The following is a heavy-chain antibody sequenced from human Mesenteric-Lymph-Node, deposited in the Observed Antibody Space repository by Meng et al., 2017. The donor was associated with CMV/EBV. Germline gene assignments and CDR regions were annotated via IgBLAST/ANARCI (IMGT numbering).Heavy chain of an antibody. D-gene: IGHD3-3*01. CDR3: ARGQPTYYDFWSGYYYNWFDP. CDR2: MNPNRGNT. CDR1: YD. J-gene: IGHJ5*02. V-gene: IGHV1-8*01. Sequence: YDINWVRQATGQGLAWIGWMNPNRGNTGYAQKFQRRVTMTRNTSISTAYMELSSLRSEDTAVYYCARGQPTYYDFWSGYYYNWFDPWGQGTLVTVSS.